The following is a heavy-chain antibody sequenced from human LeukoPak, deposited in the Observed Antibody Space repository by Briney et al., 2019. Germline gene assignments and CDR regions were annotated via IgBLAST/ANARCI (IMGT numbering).Heavy chain of an antibody. Sequence: GASVKVSCKASGYTFGSYGISWVRQAPGQGLEWMGWISAYNGNTNYVQKPQGRVTMTRDTSTSTVYMELSSLRSEDTAVYYCARVPFIRGGYRSAAIDYWGQGTLVTVSS. CDR1: GYTFGSYG. CDR3: ARVPFIRGGYRSAAIDY. V-gene: IGHV1-18*01. J-gene: IGHJ4*02. D-gene: IGHD3-22*01. CDR2: ISAYNGNT.